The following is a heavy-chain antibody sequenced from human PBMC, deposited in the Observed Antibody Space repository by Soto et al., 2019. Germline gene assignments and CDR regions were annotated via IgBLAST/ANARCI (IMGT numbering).Heavy chain of an antibody. V-gene: IGHV3-23*01. CDR2: ISGSGGNT. D-gene: IGHD2-2*01. J-gene: IGHJ4*02. Sequence: EVQLLESGGGLVRPGGSLRLSCAASGFTFSSYAMSWVRQAPGKGLEWVSTISGSGGNTHYADSVKGRFTISRDNSKNTVYLQMNSLRAEDRAVYYCAKVAPYCSSTTCYIDYWGQGTLVTVSS. CDR3: AKVAPYCSSTTCYIDY. CDR1: GFTFSSYA.